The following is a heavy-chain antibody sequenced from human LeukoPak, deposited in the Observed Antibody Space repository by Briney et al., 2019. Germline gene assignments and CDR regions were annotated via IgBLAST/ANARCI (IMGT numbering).Heavy chain of an antibody. J-gene: IGHJ5*02. CDR3: TREYGDDNWFDP. D-gene: IGHD4-17*01. V-gene: IGHV4-30-4*01. Sequence: SETLSLTCTVSGGSISSGDYYWSWIRQPPGKGLEWIGYIYYSGSTYYNPSLKSRVIISVDTSTNQFSLKLSSVTAADTAVYYCTREYGDDNWFDPWGQGTLVTVSS. CDR1: GGSISSGDYY. CDR2: IYYSGST.